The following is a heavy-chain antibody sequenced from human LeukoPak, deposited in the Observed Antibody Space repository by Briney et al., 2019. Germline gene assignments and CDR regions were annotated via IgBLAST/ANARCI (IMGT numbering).Heavy chain of an antibody. CDR1: GFTFSDYA. J-gene: IGHJ4*02. Sequence: GGSLRLSCATSGFTFSDYAMTWVRQAPGKGLEWVSDISGDGGNTYSADSVKGRFTISRDSSKNTPYLQMNSLKAEDAAVYYCARDPFGGVIVSFDYWGQGTLVTVSS. CDR3: ARDPFGGVIVSFDY. V-gene: IGHV3-23*01. CDR2: ISGDGGNT. D-gene: IGHD3-16*02.